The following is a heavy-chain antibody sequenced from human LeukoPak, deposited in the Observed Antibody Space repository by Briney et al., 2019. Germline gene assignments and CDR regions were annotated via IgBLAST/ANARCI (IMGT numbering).Heavy chain of an antibody. J-gene: IGHJ5*02. CDR3: ARQRWLVHNWFDP. D-gene: IGHD6-19*01. V-gene: IGHV4-39*01. Sequence: SETLSLTCTVSGGSISSSSYYWGWIRQPPGKGLEWIGSIYYSGSTYYNPSLKSRVTISVDTSKNQFSLKLSSVTAADTALYYCARQRWLVHNWFDPWGQGTLVTVSS. CDR2: IYYSGST. CDR1: GGSISSSSYY.